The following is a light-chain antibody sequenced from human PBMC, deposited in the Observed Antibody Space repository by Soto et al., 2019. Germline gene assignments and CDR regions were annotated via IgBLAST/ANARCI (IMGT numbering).Light chain of an antibody. J-gene: IGLJ1*01. V-gene: IGLV1-40*01. CDR3: QSYDSSLSGHYV. CDR2: GNS. CDR1: SSNIGAGYD. Sequence: QSVLTQPPSVSGAPGQRVTISCTGGSSNIGAGYDVHWYQQLPGTAPKLLIYGNSNRPSGVPDRFSGSKSGTSASLAITGLQAEDEADYYCQSYDSSLSGHYVFGTGTKLTVL.